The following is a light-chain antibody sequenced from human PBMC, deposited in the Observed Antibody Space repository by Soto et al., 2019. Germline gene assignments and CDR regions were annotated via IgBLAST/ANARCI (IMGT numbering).Light chain of an antibody. CDR1: QSVSGN. CDR3: QQYNNWPPA. Sequence: EIVMTQSPATLSVSPGERATLSCRASQSVSGNLAWYQQEPGQAPRLLIYGASTRATGIPARFSGSGSGTEFNLTISSLQSEDFAVYYCQQYNNWPPAFGQGTKVEIK. J-gene: IGKJ1*01. CDR2: GAS. V-gene: IGKV3-15*01.